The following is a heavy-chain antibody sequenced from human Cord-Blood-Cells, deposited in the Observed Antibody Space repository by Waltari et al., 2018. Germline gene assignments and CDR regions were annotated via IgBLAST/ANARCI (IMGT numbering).Heavy chain of an antibody. CDR2: IIPIFGTA. V-gene: IGHV1-69*12. J-gene: IGHJ1*01. Sequence: QVQLVQSGAEVTKPGSSVKVSCKASGGTFSSYAISWVRQAPGQGLEWMGGIIPIFGTATYAQKFQGRVTITADESTSTAYMELSSLRSEDTAVYYCARDPHSSSYGSGQHWGQGTLVTVSS. D-gene: IGHD6-6*01. CDR1: GGTFSSYA. CDR3: ARDPHSSSYGSGQH.